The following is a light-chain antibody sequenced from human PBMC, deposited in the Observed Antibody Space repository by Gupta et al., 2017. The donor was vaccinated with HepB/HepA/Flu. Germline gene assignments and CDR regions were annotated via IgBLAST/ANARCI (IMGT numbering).Light chain of an antibody. CDR1: SSNIRSNT. CDR2: SNK. J-gene: IGLJ2*01. Sequence: QSVLTQPPSTSGTPGQRVTISCSGSSSNIRSNTVNWYQHLPGTAPKLLIYSNKQRPSVVPDRFSGSKSGTSASLAISGLQSEDEADYYCAAWDDSLNGPVFGGGTKLTVL. V-gene: IGLV1-44*01. CDR3: AAWDDSLNGPV.